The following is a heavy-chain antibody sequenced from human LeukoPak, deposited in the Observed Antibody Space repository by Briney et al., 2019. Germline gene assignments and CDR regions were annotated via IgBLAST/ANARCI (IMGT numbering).Heavy chain of an antibody. V-gene: IGHV1-69*04. Sequence: SVKVSCKASGGTFNSYAISWVRQAPGQGLEWMGRIIPILGIANYAQKFQGRVTITADKSTSTAYMELSSLRSEDTAVYYCARVGEWLKMPDYYYGTDVWGQGTTVTVSS. D-gene: IGHD3-3*01. CDR3: ARVGEWLKMPDYYYGTDV. CDR2: IIPILGIA. CDR1: GGTFNSYA. J-gene: IGHJ6*02.